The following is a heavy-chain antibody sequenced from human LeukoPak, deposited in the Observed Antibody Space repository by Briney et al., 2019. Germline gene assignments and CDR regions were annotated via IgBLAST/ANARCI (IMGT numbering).Heavy chain of an antibody. Sequence: PGESLRLSCAASGFSFTTYWMSWVRQAPGKGLEWVANINQDGTEKYYVDSVKGRLTISRDNAKNSLYLQMNSLRVEDTAVYYCAKLAKYFYGSGTYYFFEHWGQGTPVTASS. CDR2: INQDGTEK. J-gene: IGHJ4*02. CDR3: AKLAKYFYGSGTYYFFEH. CDR1: GFSFTTYW. V-gene: IGHV3-7*01. D-gene: IGHD3-10*01.